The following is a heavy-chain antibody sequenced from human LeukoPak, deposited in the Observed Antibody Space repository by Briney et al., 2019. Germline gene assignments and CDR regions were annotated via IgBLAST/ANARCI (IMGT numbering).Heavy chain of an antibody. V-gene: IGHV4-61*02. CDR2: IYTSGST. D-gene: IGHD3-3*01. CDR1: GGSISSGSYY. Sequence: NPSQTLSLTCTVSGGSISSGSYYWSWIRQPAGKGLEWIGRIYTSGSTNYNPSLKSRVTISVDTSKNQFSLKLSSVTAADTAVYYCARVQCVFWSGSPLGWFAPGGQGTLLTV. J-gene: IGHJ5*01. CDR3: ARVQCVFWSGSPLGWFAP.